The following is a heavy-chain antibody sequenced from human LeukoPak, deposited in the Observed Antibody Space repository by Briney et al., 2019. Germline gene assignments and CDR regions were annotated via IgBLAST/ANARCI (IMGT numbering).Heavy chain of an antibody. V-gene: IGHV4-4*07. D-gene: IGHD3-10*01. CDR3: ARMVPPRNYYGSGSYDY. CDR1: DGSINSYF. J-gene: IGHJ4*02. CDR2: IFASGST. Sequence: SETLSLTCTVSDGSINSYFWSWIRQPAGKGLEYIGRIFASGSTNYNPSLKSRVTMSVDTSKNQFSLKLTSVTAADTAVYYCARMVPPRNYYGSGSYDYWGQGTLVTVSS.